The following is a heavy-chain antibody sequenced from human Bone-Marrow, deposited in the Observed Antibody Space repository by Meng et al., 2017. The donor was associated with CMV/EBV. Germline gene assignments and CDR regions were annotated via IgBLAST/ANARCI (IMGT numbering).Heavy chain of an antibody. D-gene: IGHD3-9*01. CDR3: ARVGYDILTGRYYYGMDV. CDR1: FTGYY. V-gene: IGHV1-2*02. J-gene: IGHJ6*02. CDR2: INPNSGGT. Sequence: FTGYYMNWVRQAPGQGLEWMGWINPNSGGTNYAQKFQGRVTMTRDTSISTAYMELSRLRSDDTAVYYCARVGYDILTGRYYYGMDVWGQGTTVTVSS.